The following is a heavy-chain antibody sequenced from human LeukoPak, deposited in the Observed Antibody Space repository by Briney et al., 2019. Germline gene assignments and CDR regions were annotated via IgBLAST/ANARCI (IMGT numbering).Heavy chain of an antibody. Sequence: SQTLSLTCAISGDSVSSNSAAWKWIRLSPSRGIEWLARTYYRSKWYNDYALSVKSRITINPDTSKNQFSLQLNSVTPEDTAVYYCARDFGRRQPFEYWGQGTLVTVSS. CDR1: GDSVSSNSAA. V-gene: IGHV6-1*01. J-gene: IGHJ4*02. CDR3: ARDFGRRQPFEY. D-gene: IGHD1-14*01. CDR2: TYYRSKWYN.